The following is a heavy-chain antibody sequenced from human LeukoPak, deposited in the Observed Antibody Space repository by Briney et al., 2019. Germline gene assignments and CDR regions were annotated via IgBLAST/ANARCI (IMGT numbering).Heavy chain of an antibody. D-gene: IGHD6-19*01. V-gene: IGHV3-30-3*01. J-gene: IGHJ6*02. CDR3: ARDNSRGIAVDYYYYAMGV. CDR2: ISYDGTNK. Sequence: GGSLRLSCAASGFTFSSYAMNWVRQAPGKGLEWVAVISYDGTNKFYADSVKGRFTISRDDSKNTLYLQMNSLRVEDTALYYCARDNSRGIAVDYYYYAMGVWGQGTAVAVSS. CDR1: GFTFSSYA.